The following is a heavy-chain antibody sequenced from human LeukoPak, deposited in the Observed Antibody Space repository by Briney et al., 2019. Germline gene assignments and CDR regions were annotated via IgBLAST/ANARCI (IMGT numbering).Heavy chain of an antibody. CDR3: ATAHWGFNWFDP. J-gene: IGHJ5*02. CDR1: GYTFTSYG. CDR2: ISAYNGNT. V-gene: IGHV1-18*01. Sequence: ASVKVSCKASGYTFTSYGISWVRQAPGQGLEWMGWISAYNGNTNYAQKLQGRVTMTTDTSTSTAYMELRSLRSEDTAVYYCATAHWGFNWFDPWGQGTLVTVSS. D-gene: IGHD7-27*01.